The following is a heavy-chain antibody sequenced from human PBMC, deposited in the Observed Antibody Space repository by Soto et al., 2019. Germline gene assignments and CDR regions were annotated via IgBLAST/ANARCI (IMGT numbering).Heavy chain of an antibody. J-gene: IGHJ4*02. CDR1: GGSITTGGYY. CDR3: ARTKCSGGSCYSWSLEY. CDR2: RYYSEST. D-gene: IGHD2-15*01. Sequence: PSETLSLTCTVSGGSITTGGYYWSWIRQLPGKGLEWIGHRYYSESTYYNPSLKSRVSISLDTSKNQFSLKLSFVTAADTAMYYCARTKCSGGSCYSWSLEYWGQGTQVTVSS. V-gene: IGHV4-31*03.